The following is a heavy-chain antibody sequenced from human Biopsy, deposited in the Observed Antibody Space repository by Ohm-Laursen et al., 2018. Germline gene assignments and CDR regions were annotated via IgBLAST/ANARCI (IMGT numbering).Heavy chain of an antibody. Sequence: GTLSLTCVVYGESFSGYYWTWIRQPPGKGLEWIGEINHSGSTDYNPSLKSRVTLSVDTSKKQFSLKVNSVTAADTSVYYCARDKITYCTSTSCDYFGMDVWGQGTTVTVSS. J-gene: IGHJ6*02. CDR3: ARDKITYCTSTSCDYFGMDV. D-gene: IGHD2-2*01. CDR1: GESFSGYY. V-gene: IGHV4-34*01. CDR2: INHSGST.